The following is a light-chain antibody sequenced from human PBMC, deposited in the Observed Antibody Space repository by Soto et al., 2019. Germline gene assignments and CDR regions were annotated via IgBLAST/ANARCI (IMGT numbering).Light chain of an antibody. V-gene: IGKV3-15*01. CDR2: HAF. CDR1: QNVKTR. J-gene: IGKJ4*01. Sequence: EKVMTQSPATLSVSPGERATLSCRASQNVKTRLAWYQQKPGQAPRLLIYHAFTRATCIPARFSGSASGTEFTLTISSLQSEDFAVYYCQQYDEWQLTFGGGTKVEIK. CDR3: QQYDEWQLT.